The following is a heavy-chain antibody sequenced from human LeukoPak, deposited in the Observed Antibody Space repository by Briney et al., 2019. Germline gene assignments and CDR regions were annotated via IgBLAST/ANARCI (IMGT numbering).Heavy chain of an antibody. V-gene: IGHV4-59*01. Sequence: SETLSLTCTVSGCSIGTYYWSWIRQPPGKGLEWIGYIYYDGSTIYDPSLKSRVTIAVDTSKNQFSLKLSSVTAADTAVYYCARCSSGGSCYVVEWGQGARVTVSS. CDR3: ARCSSGGSCYVVE. D-gene: IGHD2-15*01. CDR1: GCSIGTYY. CDR2: IYYDGST. J-gene: IGHJ4*02.